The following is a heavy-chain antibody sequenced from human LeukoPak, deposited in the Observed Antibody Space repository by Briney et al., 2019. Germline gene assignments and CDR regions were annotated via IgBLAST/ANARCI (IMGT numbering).Heavy chain of an antibody. V-gene: IGHV3-23*01. Sequence: GGTLILSCAASGFTFSSYGMSWVRQAPRKRLECVSALSDSGGSTFYADSVKGRFTISRDNSKNTLYLQMDRLRAEDTAVYYCAKGGAVSSKSITLVRGTRRYYYYMDVWGKGTTVTISS. CDR3: AKGGAVSSKSITLVRGTRRYYYYMDV. J-gene: IGHJ6*03. D-gene: IGHD3-10*01. CDR2: LSDSGGST. CDR1: GFTFSSYG.